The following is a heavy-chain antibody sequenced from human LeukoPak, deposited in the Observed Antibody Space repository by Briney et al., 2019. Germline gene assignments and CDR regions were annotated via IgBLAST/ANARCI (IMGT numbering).Heavy chain of an antibody. V-gene: IGHV1-24*01. D-gene: IGHD6-13*01. CDR1: GYTLTELS. CDR2: FDPEDGET. J-gene: IGHJ5*02. CDR3: ATLNLMYSSSSWYVPWFDP. Sequence: ASVKVSCKVSGYTLTELSMHWVRQAPGKGLEWMGGFDPEDGETIYAQKFQGRVTMTEDTSTDTAYMELSSLRSEDTAVYYCATLNLMYSSSSWYVPWFDPWGQEPWSPSPQ.